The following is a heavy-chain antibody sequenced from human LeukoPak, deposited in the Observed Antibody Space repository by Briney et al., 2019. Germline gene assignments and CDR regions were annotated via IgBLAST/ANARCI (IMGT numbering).Heavy chain of an antibody. Sequence: SVKVSCKASGGTFSSYAISWVRQAPGQGLEWMGRIIPILGIANYAQKFQGRVTITADKSTSTAYMELSSLRSEDTAVYYCAREVTFGGVMVDYGGQGTLVTVSS. J-gene: IGHJ4*02. CDR2: IIPILGIA. CDR1: GGTFSSYA. D-gene: IGHD3-16*01. V-gene: IGHV1-69*04. CDR3: AREVTFGGVMVDY.